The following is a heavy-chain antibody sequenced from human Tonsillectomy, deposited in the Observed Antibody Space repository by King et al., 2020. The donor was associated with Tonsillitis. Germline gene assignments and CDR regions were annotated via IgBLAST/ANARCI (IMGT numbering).Heavy chain of an antibody. D-gene: IGHD6-13*01. Sequence: QLVQSGPEVKKPGASVKVSCKASGYTFTSYGIIWVRQAPVQGLEWMVWITAYNVNTNYAQKLQGRVTMTTDTSTSTAYMELRSLRSDDTAVYYCARDTYSSSWYYFDYWGQGTLVTVSS. J-gene: IGHJ4*02. V-gene: IGHV1-18*01. CDR1: GYTFTSYG. CDR3: ARDTYSSSWYYFDY. CDR2: ITAYNVNT.